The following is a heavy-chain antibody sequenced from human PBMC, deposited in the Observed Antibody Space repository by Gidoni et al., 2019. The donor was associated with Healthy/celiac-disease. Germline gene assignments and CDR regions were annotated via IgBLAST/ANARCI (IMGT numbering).Heavy chain of an antibody. CDR1: GYTFTSYY. D-gene: IGHD3-22*01. J-gene: IGHJ6*02. Sequence: QVQLVQSGAEVKKPGASVKVSCKASGYTFTSYYMHWVRQAPGPGLEWMGIINPSGGSTSYAQKFQGRVTMTRDTSTSTVYMELSSLRSEDTAVYYCASDPYYYDSSGYYPYYYYGMDVWGQGTTVTVSS. CDR2: INPSGGST. CDR3: ASDPYYYDSSGYYPYYYYGMDV. V-gene: IGHV1-46*01.